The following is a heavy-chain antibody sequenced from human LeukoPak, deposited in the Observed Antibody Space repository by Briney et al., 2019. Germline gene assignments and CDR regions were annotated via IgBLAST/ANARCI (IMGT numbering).Heavy chain of an antibody. CDR1: GFIFSSYN. CDR3: ARTYDFGRGPPGDAFDN. J-gene: IGHJ3*02. D-gene: IGHD3-3*01. Sequence: TGGSLRLSCAASGFIFSSYNMHWVRQAPGKVPEWVSYIDARSGITYYADSVQGRFTISRDNAQESVFLQMNSLRADDTAVYYCARTYDFGRGPPGDAFDNWGPGTLVTVSS. CDR2: IDARSGIT. V-gene: IGHV3-48*01.